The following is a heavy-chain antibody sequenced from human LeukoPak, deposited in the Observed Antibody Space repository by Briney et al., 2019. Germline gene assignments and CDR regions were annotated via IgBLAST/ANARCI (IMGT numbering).Heavy chain of an antibody. D-gene: IGHD6-19*01. V-gene: IGHV3-30*04. CDR2: ISYDGSNK. Sequence: GRSLRLSCAASGFTFSSYAMHWVRQAPGKGLEWVAVISYDGSNKYYADSVKGRFTISRDNSKNTLCLQMNSLRAEDTAAYYCARAHSSGWLVYYYYYGMDVWGKGTTVTVSS. CDR3: ARAHSSGWLVYYYYYGMDV. J-gene: IGHJ6*04. CDR1: GFTFSSYA.